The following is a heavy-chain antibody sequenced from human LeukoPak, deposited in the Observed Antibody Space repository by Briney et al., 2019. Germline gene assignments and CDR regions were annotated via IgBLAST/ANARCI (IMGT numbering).Heavy chain of an antibody. J-gene: IGHJ5*02. V-gene: IGHV3-23*01. CDR2: ISGGGST. D-gene: IGHD2-2*01. CDR1: GFTFSSYA. Sequence: GGSLRLSCAASGFTFSSYAMHWVRQAPGKGLEWISVISGGGSTYYADSVKGRFTISRDNSKNTLFLQMNSLRAEDTAVYYCAKGGYCSSTSCYVGWFDPWGQGTLVTVSS. CDR3: AKGGYCSSTSCYVGWFDP.